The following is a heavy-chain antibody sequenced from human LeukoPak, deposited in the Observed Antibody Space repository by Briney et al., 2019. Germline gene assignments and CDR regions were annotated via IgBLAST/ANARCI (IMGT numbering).Heavy chain of an antibody. Sequence: SETLSLTCSVSGASINSHSYYWGWIRHPPGKGLEWIGSVYYDGTSYSNPSLKSRAAVFVDTSRDQFSLDLSFVTAADTALYYCVRHISTNTGYFDSCGQGILVSVSS. D-gene: IGHD5-24*01. CDR3: VRHISTNTGYFDS. J-gene: IGHJ4*02. CDR1: GASINSHSYY. V-gene: IGHV4-39*01. CDR2: VYYDGTS.